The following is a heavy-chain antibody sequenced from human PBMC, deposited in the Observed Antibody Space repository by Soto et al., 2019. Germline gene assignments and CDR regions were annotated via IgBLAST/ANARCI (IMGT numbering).Heavy chain of an antibody. V-gene: IGHV1-2*04. CDR1: GYTFTGYY. D-gene: IGHD2-2*01. CDR2: INPNSGGT. Sequence: ASVKVSCKASGYTFTGYYMHWVRQAPGQGLEWMGWINPNSGGTNYAQKFQGWVTMTTDTSTSTAYMELRSLRSDDTAVYYCAREALCNRVYCSITSCYGMDPCFMDVWGKGTTVTVSS. CDR3: AREALCNRVYCSITSCYGMDPCFMDV. J-gene: IGHJ6*03.